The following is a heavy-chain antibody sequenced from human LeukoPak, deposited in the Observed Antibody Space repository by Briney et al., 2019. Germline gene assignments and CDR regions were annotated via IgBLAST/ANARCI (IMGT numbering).Heavy chain of an antibody. Sequence: PGRSLRLSCAASGFTFSSYSMHWVRQAPGKGLEWVAVISYDGSNKYCADSVKGRFTISRDNSKNTLYLQMNSLRAEDTAVYYCARDFSDVRGNIFDSWGQGTLVTVSS. CDR2: ISYDGSNK. D-gene: IGHD3-10*02. V-gene: IGHV3-30*04. CDR3: ARDFSDVRGNIFDS. J-gene: IGHJ4*02. CDR1: GFTFSSYS.